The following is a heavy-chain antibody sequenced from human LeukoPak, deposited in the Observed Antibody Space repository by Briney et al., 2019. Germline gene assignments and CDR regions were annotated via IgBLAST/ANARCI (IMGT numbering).Heavy chain of an antibody. CDR3: ARVEFDAFDI. J-gene: IGHJ3*02. CDR2: ISSSSSTI. CDR1: GFTFSSYS. Sequence: PGGSLRLSCSASGFTFSSYSMNWVRQAPGKGLEWVSYISSSSSTIYYADSVKGRFTISRDNAKNSLYLQMNSLRAEDTAVYYCARVEFDAFDIWGQGTMVTVSS. D-gene: IGHD3-10*01. V-gene: IGHV3-48*01.